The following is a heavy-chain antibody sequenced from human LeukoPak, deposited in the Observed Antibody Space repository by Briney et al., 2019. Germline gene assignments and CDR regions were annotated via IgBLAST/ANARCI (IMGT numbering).Heavy chain of an antibody. CDR2: IYTSGST. V-gene: IGHV4-4*07. Sequence: SETLSLTCTVSGGSISSYYWSWIRLPAGKGLEWIGRIYTSGSTNYNPSLKSRVTMSVDTSKNQFSLKLSSVTAADTAVYYCARARYDILTGYSDDAFDIWGQGTMVTVSS. J-gene: IGHJ3*02. CDR1: GGSISSYY. D-gene: IGHD3-9*01. CDR3: ARARYDILTGYSDDAFDI.